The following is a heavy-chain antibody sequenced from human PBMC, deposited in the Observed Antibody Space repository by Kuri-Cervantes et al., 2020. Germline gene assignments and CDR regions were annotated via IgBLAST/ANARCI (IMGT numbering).Heavy chain of an antibody. V-gene: IGHV3-11*01. D-gene: IGHD6-19*01. Sequence: GESLKISCAASGFTFTNYAMTWVRQALGKGLEWVSYINPGGSGVYYAGSVKGRFIISRDNAKNSLYLQLNSLRAEDTAVYYCAKDHLVAGLYFQHWGQGTLVTVSS. CDR2: INPGGSGV. CDR1: GFTFTNYA. CDR3: AKDHLVAGLYFQH. J-gene: IGHJ1*01.